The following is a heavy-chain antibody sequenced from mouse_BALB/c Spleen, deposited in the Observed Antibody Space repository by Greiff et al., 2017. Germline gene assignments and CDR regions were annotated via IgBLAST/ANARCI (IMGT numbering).Heavy chain of an antibody. CDR3: ARGEYDVDY. J-gene: IGHJ2*01. Sequence: EVQRVESGGGLVQPGGSLKLSCAASGFTFSSYGMSWVRQTPDKRLELVATINSNGGSTYYPDSVKGRFTISRDNAKNTLYLQMCSLKSEDTAMYYCARGEYDVDYWGQGTTLTVSS. V-gene: IGHV5-6-3*01. D-gene: IGHD2-14*01. CDR1: GFTFSSYG. CDR2: INSNGGST.